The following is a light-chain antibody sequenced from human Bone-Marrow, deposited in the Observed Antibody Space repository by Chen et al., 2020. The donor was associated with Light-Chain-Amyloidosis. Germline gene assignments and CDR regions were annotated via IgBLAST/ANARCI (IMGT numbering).Light chain of an antibody. CDR3: QSADSSGTYEVI. CDR1: DLPTKY. CDR2: RDT. V-gene: IGLV3-25*03. Sequence: SYELTQPPSVSGSPGQTARITCSGDDLPTKYAYWYQQKPGQAPVLVKHRDTERPSGVSERFACSSSGTTATLTISGVQAEDEADYHCQSADSSGTYEVIFGGGTKLSVL. J-gene: IGLJ2*01.